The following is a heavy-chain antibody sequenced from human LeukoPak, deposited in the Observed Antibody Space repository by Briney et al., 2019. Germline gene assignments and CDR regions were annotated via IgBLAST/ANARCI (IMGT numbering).Heavy chain of an antibody. CDR1: GFTFSSYA. V-gene: IGHV3-64*01. J-gene: IGHJ4*02. D-gene: IGHD6-19*01. CDR2: INSNGGST. CDR3: ASLGGPSGWTSFDY. Sequence: GGSLRLSCAASGFTFSSYAMSWVRQAPGKGLEYVSAINSNGGSTYYANSVKGRFTISRDNSKNTLYLQMGSLRAEDMAVYYCASLGGPSGWTSFDYWGQGTLVTVSS.